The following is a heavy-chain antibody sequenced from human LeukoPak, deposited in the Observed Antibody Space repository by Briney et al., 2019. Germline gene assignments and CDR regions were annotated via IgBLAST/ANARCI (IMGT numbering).Heavy chain of an antibody. J-gene: IGHJ6*04. CDR3: ARDGYCSSTSCYRGGNYYYGMDV. V-gene: IGHV1-69*01. D-gene: IGHD2-2*01. Sequence: SVKVSCKASGGTFSSYAISWVRQAPGQGLEWMGGIIPIFGTANYAQKFQGRVTITADESTSTAYMELSSLRSEDAAVYYCARDGYCSSTSCYRGGNYYYGMDVWGKGTTVTVSS. CDR2: IIPIFGTA. CDR1: GGTFSSYA.